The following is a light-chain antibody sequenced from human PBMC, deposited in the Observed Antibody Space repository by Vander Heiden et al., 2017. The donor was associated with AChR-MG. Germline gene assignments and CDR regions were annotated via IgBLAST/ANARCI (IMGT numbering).Light chain of an antibody. V-gene: IGKV1-39*01. CDR2: AAS. Sequence: DIQMTQPPSSLSASVGDRLTITCRTSQSISSYFNWYQQRPGKAPKALIYAASSLQGGVPSRFSGSESGTNFTLTISSMQPEDFATYYCQQSYSNPRYTFGQGTKLEIK. J-gene: IGKJ2*01. CDR1: QSISSY. CDR3: QQSYSNPRYT.